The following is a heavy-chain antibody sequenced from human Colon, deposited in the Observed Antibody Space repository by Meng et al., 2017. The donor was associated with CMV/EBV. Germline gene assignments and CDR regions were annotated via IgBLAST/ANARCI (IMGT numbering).Heavy chain of an antibody. CDR3: ARAGHSGSYLPGLFDY. CDR1: GFTFSNYD. D-gene: IGHD1-26*01. J-gene: IGHJ4*02. CDR2: INWNGKTA. V-gene: IGHV3-20*04. Sequence: GESLKISCAGAGFTFSNYDMNWVRQAPGQGLEWVSTINWNGKTAGHADSVQGRFTISRDNARNSLYLEMNFLRAEDTAFYYCARAGHSGSYLPGLFDYWGQGALVTVSS.